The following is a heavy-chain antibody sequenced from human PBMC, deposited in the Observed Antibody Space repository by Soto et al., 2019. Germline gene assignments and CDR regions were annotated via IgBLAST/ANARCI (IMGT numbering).Heavy chain of an antibody. CDR1: GYTYTEYA. CDR3: TSSSERGY. V-gene: IGHV1-3*01. J-gene: IGHJ4*02. Sequence: VQFVQSGAEVKKPGASVKLSCKTSGYTYTEYAIHWVRQAPGQGLEWMGWINVGNVNAKYSQRVEGRVTMTRDASASTVYMEVGSLASEDTAVYYCTSSSERGYCGQGTLVTVSS. CDR2: INVGNVNA.